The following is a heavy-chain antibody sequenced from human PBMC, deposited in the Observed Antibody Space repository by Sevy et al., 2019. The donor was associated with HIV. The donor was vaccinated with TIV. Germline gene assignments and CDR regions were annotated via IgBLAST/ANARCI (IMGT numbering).Heavy chain of an antibody. CDR2: ISGSGGSGDKT. CDR3: ARDRYYDASGYYYYYYGLDV. J-gene: IGHJ6*01. D-gene: IGHD3-22*01. V-gene: IGHV3-23*01. Sequence: GGSLRLSCAASGFTFSNYAMNWVRQAPGKGLEWVSGISGSGGSGDKTNYADSVKGRFTISRDNSKNTLYLHMNSLRAEDTAVYYCARDRYYDASGYYYYYYGLDVWGQGTTVTVSS. CDR1: GFTFSNYA.